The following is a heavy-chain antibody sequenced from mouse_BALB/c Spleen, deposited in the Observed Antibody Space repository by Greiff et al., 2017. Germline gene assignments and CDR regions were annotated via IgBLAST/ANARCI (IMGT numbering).Heavy chain of an antibody. J-gene: IGHJ3*01. CDR2: INPYNGDT. Sequence: VQLQQSGPELVKPGASVKISCKASGYSFTGYFMNWVMQSHGKSLEWIGRINPYNGDTFYNQKFKGKATLTVDKSSSTAHMELRSLASEDSAVYYCARGEDPGWFAYWGQGTLVTVSA. CDR3: ARGEDPGWFAY. V-gene: IGHV1-20*02. CDR1: GYSFTGYF.